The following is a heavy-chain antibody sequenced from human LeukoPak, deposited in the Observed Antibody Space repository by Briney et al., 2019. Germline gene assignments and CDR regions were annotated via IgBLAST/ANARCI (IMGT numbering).Heavy chain of an antibody. CDR2: INPGDSDT. J-gene: IGHJ5*02. D-gene: IGHD1-20*01. Sequence: GESLKISCKGSGYSFTSYWIGWVRQMPGKGLEWMGIINPGDSDTRYSPSFQGQVTISADKSIGTAYLQWSSLKASDTAMYYCARHNWPRSSWFDPWGQGTLVTVSS. CDR1: GYSFTSYW. V-gene: IGHV5-51*01. CDR3: ARHNWPRSSWFDP.